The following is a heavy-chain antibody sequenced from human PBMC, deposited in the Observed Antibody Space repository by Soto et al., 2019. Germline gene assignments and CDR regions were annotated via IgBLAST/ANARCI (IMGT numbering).Heavy chain of an antibody. CDR1: GGSISSGDYY. V-gene: IGHV4-30-4*01. Sequence: SEILSLTCTVSGGSISSGDYYWSWIRQPPGKGLEWIGYIYYSGSTYYNPSLKSRVTISVDTSKNQFSLKLSSVTAADTAVYYCARGPWFAFDIWGQGTMVTVSS. CDR2: IYYSGST. CDR3: ARGPWFAFDI. D-gene: IGHD3-22*01. J-gene: IGHJ3*02.